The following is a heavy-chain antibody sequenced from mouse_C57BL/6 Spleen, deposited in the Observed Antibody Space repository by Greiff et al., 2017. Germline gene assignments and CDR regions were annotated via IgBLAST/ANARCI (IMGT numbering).Heavy chain of an antibody. Sequence: EVQLVESGGGLVQPKGSLKLSCAASGFSFNTYAMNWVRQAPGKGLEWVARIRSKSNNYATYYADSVKDRFTISRDDSESMLYLQMNNLKTEDTAMYYCVSLFDYGYAMDYWGQGTSVTVSS. CDR2: IRSKSNNYAT. V-gene: IGHV10-1*01. CDR1: GFSFNTYA. J-gene: IGHJ4*01. D-gene: IGHD2-4*01. CDR3: VSLFDYGYAMDY.